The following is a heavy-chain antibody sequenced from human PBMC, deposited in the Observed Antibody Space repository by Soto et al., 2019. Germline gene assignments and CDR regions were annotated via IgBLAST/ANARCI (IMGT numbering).Heavy chain of an antibody. Sequence: QVQLQESGPGLVKPSETLSLTCTVSGGSISSYYWSWIRQPPGKGLEWIGDIYYSGSTNYNPSLKSRVPISVDTSKNQFSLKLSSVTAADTAVYYCARQSVGPYGSGSYFDYWGQGTLVTVSS. D-gene: IGHD3-10*01. CDR1: GGSISSYY. V-gene: IGHV4-59*08. J-gene: IGHJ4*02. CDR3: ARQSVGPYGSGSYFDY. CDR2: IYYSGST.